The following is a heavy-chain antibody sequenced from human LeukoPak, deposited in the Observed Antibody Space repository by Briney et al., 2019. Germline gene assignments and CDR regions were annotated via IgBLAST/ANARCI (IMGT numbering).Heavy chain of an antibody. CDR3: AKDLEVGATGGIDY. Sequence: GGSLRLSCAASGFTFDDYAMHWVRQAPGKGLEWVSGISWNSGSIGYADSVKGRFTISRDNAKNSLYLQMNSLRAEDTALYYCAKDLEVGATGGIDYWGQGTLVTVSS. CDR1: GFTFDDYA. D-gene: IGHD1-26*01. CDR2: ISWNSGSI. V-gene: IGHV3-9*01. J-gene: IGHJ4*02.